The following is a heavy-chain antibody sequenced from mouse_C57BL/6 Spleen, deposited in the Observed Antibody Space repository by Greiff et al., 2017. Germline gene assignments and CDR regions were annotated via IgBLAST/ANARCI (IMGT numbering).Heavy chain of an antibody. CDR2: IDPSDSYT. V-gene: IGHV1-50*01. CDR3: ASYYYGSSHGYYAMDY. Sequence: VQLQQPGAELVKPGASVKLSCKASGYTFTSYWMQWVKQRPGQGLEWIGEIDPSDSYTNYNQKFKGKATLTVDTSSSTAYMQLSSLTSADSAVYYCASYYYGSSHGYYAMDYWGQGTSVTVSS. D-gene: IGHD1-1*01. CDR1: GYTFTSYW. J-gene: IGHJ4*01.